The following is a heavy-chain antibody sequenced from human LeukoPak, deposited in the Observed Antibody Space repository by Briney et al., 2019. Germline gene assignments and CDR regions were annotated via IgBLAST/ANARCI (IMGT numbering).Heavy chain of an antibody. J-gene: IGHJ4*02. CDR2: LIPILGIA. Sequence: SVKVSCKASGGTFSSYAINWVRQAPGQGLEWMGRLIPILGIANYAQKFQGRVTITADKSTSTAYMELSSLRSEDTAVYYCARDRDSSGWRAVDYWGQGTLVTVSS. D-gene: IGHD6-19*01. CDR3: ARDRDSSGWRAVDY. CDR1: GGTFSSYA. V-gene: IGHV1-69*04.